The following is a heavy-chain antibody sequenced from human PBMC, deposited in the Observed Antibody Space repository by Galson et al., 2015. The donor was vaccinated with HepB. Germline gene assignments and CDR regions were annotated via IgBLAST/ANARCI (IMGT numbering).Heavy chain of an antibody. Sequence: SVKVSCKASGYTFTSYYMHWVRQAPGQGLEWMGIINPSGGSTSYAQKLQGRVTMTRDTSTSTVYMELSSLRSEDTAVYYCARDFGSGPGWFDPWGQGTLVTVSS. CDR3: ARDFGSGPGWFDP. V-gene: IGHV1-46*04. D-gene: IGHD3-10*01. CDR2: INPSGGST. J-gene: IGHJ5*02. CDR1: GYTFTSYY.